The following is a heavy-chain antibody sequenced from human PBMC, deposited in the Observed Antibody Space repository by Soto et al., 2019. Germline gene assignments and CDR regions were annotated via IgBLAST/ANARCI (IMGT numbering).Heavy chain of an antibody. CDR2: IIPIFGTA. Sequence: QVQLVQSGAEVKKPGSSVKVSCKASGGTFSSYAISWVRQAPGQGLEWMGGIIPIFGTASYAQKFQGRVTITADESTSTAYMELSSLRSEDTAVYYCARGGYCSSTSCYTFAEYFQHWGQGTLVTVSS. V-gene: IGHV1-69*01. CDR3: ARGGYCSSTSCYTFAEYFQH. D-gene: IGHD2-2*02. J-gene: IGHJ1*01. CDR1: GGTFSSYA.